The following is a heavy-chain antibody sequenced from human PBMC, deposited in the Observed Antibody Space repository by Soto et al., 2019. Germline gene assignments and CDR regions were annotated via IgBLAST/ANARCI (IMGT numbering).Heavy chain of an antibody. Sequence: RGSLRLSCAASGFTFSSYGMHWVRQAPGKGLEWVAVIWYDGSNKYYADSVKGRFTISRDNSKNTLYLQMNSLRAEDTAVYYCAREEYDFWSGYYTPTPTQTWYFDLWGRGTLVTVSS. V-gene: IGHV3-33*01. J-gene: IGHJ2*01. CDR3: AREEYDFWSGYYTPTPTQTWYFDL. D-gene: IGHD3-3*01. CDR2: IWYDGSNK. CDR1: GFTFSSYG.